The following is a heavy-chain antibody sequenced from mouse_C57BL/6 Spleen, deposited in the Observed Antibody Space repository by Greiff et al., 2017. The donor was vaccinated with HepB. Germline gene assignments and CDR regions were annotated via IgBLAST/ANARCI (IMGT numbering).Heavy chain of an antibody. Sequence: VQLQQSGAELVKPGASVKMSCKASGYTFTSYWITWVKQRPGQGLEWIGDIYPGSGSTNYNEKYKSKATLTVDTSSSTAYMQLSSLNSEDSAFYYCSRFYDYVFDYWGQGTTLTVSS. D-gene: IGHD2-4*01. V-gene: IGHV1-55*01. CDR3: SRFYDYVFDY. CDR2: IYPGSGST. J-gene: IGHJ2*01. CDR1: GYTFTSYW.